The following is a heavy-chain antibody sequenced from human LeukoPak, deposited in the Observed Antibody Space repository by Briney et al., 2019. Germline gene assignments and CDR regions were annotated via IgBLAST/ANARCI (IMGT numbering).Heavy chain of an antibody. J-gene: IGHJ6*04. V-gene: IGHV4-61*02. CDR3: ARYRPLWFGELRGTLDV. CDR2: IYTTGGT. CDR1: GGSISSGSYF. Sequence: SETLSLTCTVSGGSISSGSYFWSWIRQPAGKGLEWIGRIYTTGGTNYNPSLKSRVTISVDTFKNQFSLKLYSVTAADTAVYYCARYRPLWFGELRGTLDVWGKGTTVTVSS. D-gene: IGHD3-10*01.